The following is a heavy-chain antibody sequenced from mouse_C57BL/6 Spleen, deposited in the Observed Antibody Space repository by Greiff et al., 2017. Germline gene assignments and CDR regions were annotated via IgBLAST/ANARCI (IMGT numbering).Heavy chain of an antibody. CDR3: ARRGSGYEAWFAY. CDR1: GYTFTSYW. CDR2: IDPSDSYT. J-gene: IGHJ3*01. V-gene: IGHV1-50*01. Sequence: QVQLQQSGAELVKPGASVKLSCKASGYTFTSYWMPWVHQRPGQGLEWIGEIDPSDSYTNYNQKFKGKATLTVDTSSSTAYMQLSSLTSEDSAVYYCARRGSGYEAWFAYWGQGTLVTVSA. D-gene: IGHD3-2*02.